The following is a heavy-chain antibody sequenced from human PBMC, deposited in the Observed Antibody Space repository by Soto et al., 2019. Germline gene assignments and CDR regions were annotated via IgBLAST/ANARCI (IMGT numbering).Heavy chain of an antibody. CDR1: FGSIINYY. V-gene: IGHV4-59*01. CDR3: ARDNGPTPGRSRQFDY. CDR2: IYYSGST. J-gene: IGHJ4*02. D-gene: IGHD2-15*01. Sequence: SETLSLTCTVSFGSIINYYWSWIRQPPGKGLEWLGYIYYSGSTNYNPSLKSRVTMSVATSKNQFSLRLTSVTAADTAIYYCARDNGPTPGRSRQFDYWGQGALVTVSS.